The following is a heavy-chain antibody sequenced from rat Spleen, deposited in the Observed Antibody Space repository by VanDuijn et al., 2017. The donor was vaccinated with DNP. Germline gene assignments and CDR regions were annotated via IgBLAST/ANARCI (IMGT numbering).Heavy chain of an antibody. J-gene: IGHJ1*01. Sequence: EVQLVESGGGLVQPGRSLKLSCVASGFTFSDFNMAWVRQAPKKGLEWVAAISPSGSRTYYPDSVKGRFTISRDDAKSCLYLQMNSLKSEDPATYYCARGSTSIYWYFDFWGPGTMVTVSS. CDR2: ISPSGSRT. D-gene: IGHD3-1*01. CDR3: ARGSTSIYWYFDF. V-gene: IGHV5-7*01. CDR1: GFTFSDFN.